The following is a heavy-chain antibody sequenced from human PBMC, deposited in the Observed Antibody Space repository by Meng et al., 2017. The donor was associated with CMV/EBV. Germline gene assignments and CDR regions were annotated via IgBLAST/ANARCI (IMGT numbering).Heavy chain of an antibody. CDR2: FDPEDGET. CDR1: GYTITELP. CDR3: ATDLISWLQFPRDY. Sequence: KVSGYTITELPMHWVRQAPGKGLEWMGGFDPEDGETIYAQKSQGRVTMTEDTSTDTAYMELSSLRSEDTAVYYCATDLISWLQFPRDYWGQGTLVTVSS. V-gene: IGHV1-24*01. D-gene: IGHD5-24*01. J-gene: IGHJ4*02.